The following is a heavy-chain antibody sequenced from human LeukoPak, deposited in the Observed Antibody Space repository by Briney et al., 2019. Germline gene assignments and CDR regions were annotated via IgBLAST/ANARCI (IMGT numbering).Heavy chain of an antibody. CDR2: IYYSGST. CDR3: ARAYGSGSSIRTLGY. D-gene: IGHD3-10*01. Sequence: PSETLSLTCTVSGGSISSYYWSWIRQPPGKGLEWIGYIYYSGSTNYNPSLKSRVTISVDTSKNQFSLKLSSVTAADTAVDYCARAYGSGSSIRTLGYWGQGTLVTVSS. CDR1: GGSISSYY. J-gene: IGHJ4*02. V-gene: IGHV4-59*01.